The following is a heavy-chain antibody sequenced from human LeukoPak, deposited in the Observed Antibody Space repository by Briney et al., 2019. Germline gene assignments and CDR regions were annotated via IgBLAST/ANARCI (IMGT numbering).Heavy chain of an antibody. CDR2: INHSGST. J-gene: IGHJ4*02. CDR1: GGSFSGYY. V-gene: IGHV4-34*01. CDR3: ARGGLIDY. Sequence: SETLSLTCAVYGGSFSGYYWSWIRQPPGKGLEWIGEINHSGSTNYNPSLKSRVTISVDTSKNQFSLKLSSVTAADTAVYYCARGGLIDYWGQGTLVTVSS.